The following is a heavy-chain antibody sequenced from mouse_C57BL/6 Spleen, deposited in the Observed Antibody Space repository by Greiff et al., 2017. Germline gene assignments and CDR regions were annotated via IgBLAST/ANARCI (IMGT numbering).Heavy chain of an antibody. CDR3: ARWYYGAYFDY. J-gene: IGHJ2*01. V-gene: IGHV1-54*01. CDR1: GYAFTNYL. CDR2: INPGSGGT. Sequence: QVQLQQSGAELVRPGTSVKLSCKASGYAFTNYLIEWVKQRPGQGLEWIGVINPGSGGTNYNEKFKGKATLPADKSSSTAYMKLSSLTSEDAAVLSCARWYYGAYFDYWGQGTTLTVAS. D-gene: IGHD1-1*01.